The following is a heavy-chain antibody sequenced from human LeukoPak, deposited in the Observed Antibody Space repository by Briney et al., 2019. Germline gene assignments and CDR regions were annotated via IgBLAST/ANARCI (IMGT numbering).Heavy chain of an antibody. CDR2: TYYRSKWYN. V-gene: IGHV6-1*01. D-gene: IGHD1-1*01. CDR3: ARSTSIVTTGLDY. Sequence: SQTLSLTCAISGDTVSSNSAAWNWIRQSPSRCLEWLGRTYYRSKWYNDYSVSVKSRITINPDTSKNQFSLQLNSVTPEDTAVYYCARSTSIVTTGLDYWGQGTLVTVSS. J-gene: IGHJ4*02. CDR1: GDTVSSNSAA.